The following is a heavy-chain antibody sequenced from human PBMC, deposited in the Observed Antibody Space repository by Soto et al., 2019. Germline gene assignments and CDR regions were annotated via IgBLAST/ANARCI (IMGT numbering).Heavy chain of an antibody. Sequence: GGSLRLSCSASGFTFSSYAMHWVRQAPGKGLEWVAVISYDGSNKYYADSVKGRFTISRDNSKNTLYLQMNSLRAEDTAVYYCARGYYGSGSYYTYYYYYGMDVWGQGTTVTVSS. CDR2: ISYDGSNK. CDR3: ARGYYGSGSYYTYYYYYGMDV. D-gene: IGHD3-10*01. V-gene: IGHV3-30-3*01. J-gene: IGHJ6*02. CDR1: GFTFSSYA.